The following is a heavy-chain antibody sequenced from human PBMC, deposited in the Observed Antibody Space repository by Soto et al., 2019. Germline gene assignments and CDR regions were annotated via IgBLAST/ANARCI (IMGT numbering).Heavy chain of an antibody. Sequence: GGSLRLSCAASGFTFSSYSTNWVRQAPGKGLEWVSSISSSSSYIYYADSVKGRFTISRDNAKNSLYLQMNSLRAEDTAVYYCARAGAVAGPNWFDPWGQGTLVPVSS. CDR1: GFTFSSYS. D-gene: IGHD6-19*01. CDR2: ISSSSSYI. J-gene: IGHJ5*02. CDR3: ARAGAVAGPNWFDP. V-gene: IGHV3-21*01.